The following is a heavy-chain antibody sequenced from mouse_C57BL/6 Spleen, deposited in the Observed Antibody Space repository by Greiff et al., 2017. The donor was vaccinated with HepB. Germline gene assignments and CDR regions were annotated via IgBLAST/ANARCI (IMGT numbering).Heavy chain of an antibody. CDR3: ARITTVVGEDYYAMDY. CDR1: GYTFTSYW. Sequence: QVQLQQPGAELVMPGASVKLSCKASGYTFTSYWMHWVKQRPGQGLEWIGEIDPSDSYTNYNQKFKGKSTLTVDKSSSTAYMQRSSLTSEDSAVYYCARITTVVGEDYYAMDYWGQGTSVTVSS. D-gene: IGHD1-1*01. V-gene: IGHV1-69*01. CDR2: IDPSDSYT. J-gene: IGHJ4*01.